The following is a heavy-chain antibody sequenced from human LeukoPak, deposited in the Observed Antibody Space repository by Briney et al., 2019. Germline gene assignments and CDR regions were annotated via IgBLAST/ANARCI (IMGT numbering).Heavy chain of an antibody. CDR1: GGSISSYY. J-gene: IGHJ4*02. V-gene: IGHV4-59*01. CDR2: IYYSGST. D-gene: IGHD1-26*01. CDR3: ARSVGATHY. Sequence: SSETLSLTCTVSGGSISSYYSSWIRQPPGKGLEWIGYIYYSGSTNYNPSPKSRVTISVDTSKNQFSLKLSSVTAADTAVYYCARSVGATHYWGQGTLVTVSS.